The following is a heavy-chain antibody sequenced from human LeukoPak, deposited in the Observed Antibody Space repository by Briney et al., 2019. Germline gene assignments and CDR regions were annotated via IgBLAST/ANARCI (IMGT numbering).Heavy chain of an antibody. V-gene: IGHV4-59*08. CDR2: IYYSGST. D-gene: IGHD2-2*01. CDR3: ASLDIVVVPVFDP. Sequence: SETLSLTCTVSGGSTSSYYWSWIRQPPGKGLEWIGYIYYSGSTNYNPSLKSRVTISVDTSKNQFSLKLSSVTAADTAVYYCASLDIVVVPVFDPWGQGTLVTVSS. J-gene: IGHJ5*02. CDR1: GGSTSSYY.